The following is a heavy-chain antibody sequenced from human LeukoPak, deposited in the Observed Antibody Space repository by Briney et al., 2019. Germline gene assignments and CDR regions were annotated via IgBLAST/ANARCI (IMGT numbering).Heavy chain of an antibody. V-gene: IGHV1-24*01. CDR3: ATDGLNTAMEIDY. Sequence: ASVKVSXKVSGYTLTELSMHWVRQAPGKGLEWMGGFDPEDGETIYAQKFQGRVTMTEDTSTDTAYMELSSLRSEDTAVYYCATDGLNTAMEIDYWGQGTLVTVSS. CDR1: GYTLTELS. D-gene: IGHD5-18*01. CDR2: FDPEDGET. J-gene: IGHJ4*02.